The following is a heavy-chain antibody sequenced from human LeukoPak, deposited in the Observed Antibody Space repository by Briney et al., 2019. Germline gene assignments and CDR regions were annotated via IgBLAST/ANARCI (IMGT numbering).Heavy chain of an antibody. CDR2: ISSNGGST. Sequence: PGGSLRLSCSASGFTFSSYAMHWVRQAPGKGLEYVSAISSNGGSTYYADSVKGRFTISRDNSKNTLYLQMSSLRAEDTAVYYCATMIVVVINMGTFDYWGQGTLATVSS. CDR3: ATMIVVVINMGTFDY. CDR1: GFTFSSYA. D-gene: IGHD3-22*01. V-gene: IGHV3-64D*06. J-gene: IGHJ4*02.